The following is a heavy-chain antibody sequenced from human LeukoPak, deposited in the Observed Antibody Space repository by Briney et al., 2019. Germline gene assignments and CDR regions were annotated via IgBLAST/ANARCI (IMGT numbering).Heavy chain of an antibody. D-gene: IGHD3-10*01. CDR1: GYTFTSYG. CDR2: ISAYNGNT. CDR3: ARGEVIWFGELLSPMDV. J-gene: IGHJ6*03. V-gene: IGHV1-18*01. Sequence: ASVKVSCKASGYTFTSYGISWVRQAPGQGFEWMGWISAYNGNTNYAQKLQGRVTMTTDTSTSTAYMELRSLRSDDTAVYYCARGEVIWFGELLSPMDVWGKGTTVTVSS.